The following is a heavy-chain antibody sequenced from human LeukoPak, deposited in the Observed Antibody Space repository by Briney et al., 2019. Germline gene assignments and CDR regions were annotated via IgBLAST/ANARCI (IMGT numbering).Heavy chain of an antibody. J-gene: IGHJ4*02. Sequence: GGTLRLSCAASGFTFSSYAMSWVRQAPGKGLEWVSAISGSGGSTFYADSVKGRFTISRDNSKNTLYLQMNSLRAEDTAVYYCAKDLYSGSYYYFDYWGQGTLVTVSS. CDR1: GFTFSSYA. D-gene: IGHD1-26*01. CDR2: ISGSGGST. V-gene: IGHV3-23*01. CDR3: AKDLYSGSYYYFDY.